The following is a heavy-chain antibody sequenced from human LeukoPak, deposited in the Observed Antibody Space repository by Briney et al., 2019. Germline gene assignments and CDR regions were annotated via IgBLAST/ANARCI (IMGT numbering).Heavy chain of an antibody. Sequence: SETLSLTCTVSGGSISSHYWSWIRQPPGKGLEWIGYIYNSGSTNYNPSLKSRVTISLDTSKNQFSLKLTSVTAADTAVYFCARDDYGVFDAFDAWGQGTVVTVSS. CDR2: IYNSGST. V-gene: IGHV4-59*08. D-gene: IGHD3-16*01. CDR3: ARDDYGVFDAFDA. CDR1: GGSISSHY. J-gene: IGHJ3*01.